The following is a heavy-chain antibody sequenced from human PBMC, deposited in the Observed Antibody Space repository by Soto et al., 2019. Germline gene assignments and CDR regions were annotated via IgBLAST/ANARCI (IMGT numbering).Heavy chain of an antibody. CDR3: ARDGYNYGYDY. D-gene: IGHD5-12*01. CDR1: GFTFTSYA. CDR2: IRATADSP. V-gene: IGHV3-23*01. J-gene: IGHJ4*02. Sequence: PGGSLRLSCAASGFTFTSYAMTWVRQAPGKGLEWVSGIRATADSPYYADSVKGRFTISRDNSKNTLYLQMNSLRAEDTAVYYCARDGYNYGYDYWGQGTLVTVSS.